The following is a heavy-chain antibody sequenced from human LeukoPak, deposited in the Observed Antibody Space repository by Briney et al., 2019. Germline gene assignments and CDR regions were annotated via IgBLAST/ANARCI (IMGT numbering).Heavy chain of an antibody. Sequence: GGSLRLSCAASGFTFSSYAMSWVRQAPGKGLEWVSAISGSGGSTYYADSVKGRFTISRDNSKNTLYLQMNSLRAEDTAVYYCAKEIRRGVTTVSHFDYWGQGTLVTVSS. V-gene: IGHV3-23*01. J-gene: IGHJ4*02. CDR1: GFTFSSYA. D-gene: IGHD4-17*01. CDR2: ISGSGGST. CDR3: AKEIRRGVTTVSHFDY.